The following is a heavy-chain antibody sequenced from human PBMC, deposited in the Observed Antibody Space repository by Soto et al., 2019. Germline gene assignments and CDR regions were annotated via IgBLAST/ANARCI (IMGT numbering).Heavy chain of an antibody. V-gene: IGHV3-64D*08. CDR2: IGSNGGST. CDR3: VKGISSSGLYGMDV. J-gene: IGHJ6*02. D-gene: IGHD2-2*01. CDR1: GFTFSSYA. Sequence: PGGSLRLSCSASGFTFSSYAMHWVRQAPGKGLEYVSAIGSNGGSTYYADSVKGRFTISRDNSKNTLYLQMSSLRAEDTAVYYCVKGISSSGLYGMDVWGQGTTVTVSS.